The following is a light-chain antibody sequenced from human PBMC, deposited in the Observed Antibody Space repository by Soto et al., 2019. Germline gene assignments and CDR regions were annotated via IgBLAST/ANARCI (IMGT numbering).Light chain of an antibody. Sequence: DIQMTQSPSSLSASVGDRVTITCRASQSISTYLNWYQQKPGKAPNLLIYAASSLHSGVPSRFSGSGSGTDFALTISSLQPEDFVTYYCQQSYGVPRTFGQGPKVEIK. V-gene: IGKV1-39*01. CDR2: AAS. CDR1: QSISTY. CDR3: QQSYGVPRT. J-gene: IGKJ1*01.